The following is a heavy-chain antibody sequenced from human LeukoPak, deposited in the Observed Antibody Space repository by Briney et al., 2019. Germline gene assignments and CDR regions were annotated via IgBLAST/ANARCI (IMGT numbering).Heavy chain of an antibody. CDR1: GIIFKNFW. CDR2: IKQDGSRQ. Sequence: GGSLRLSCTASGIIFKNFWMSWVRQAPGKGLEWVANIKQDGSRQFYVDSVKGRFTVSRDNAKNSLYLQMNSLRAEDTAVYYCARDFALGALRWSFDIWGQGTMVTVSS. D-gene: IGHD2-21*01. J-gene: IGHJ3*02. CDR3: ARDFALGALRWSFDI. V-gene: IGHV3-7*01.